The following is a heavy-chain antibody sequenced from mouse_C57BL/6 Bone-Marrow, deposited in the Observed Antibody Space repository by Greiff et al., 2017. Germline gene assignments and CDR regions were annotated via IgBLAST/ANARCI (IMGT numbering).Heavy chain of an antibody. CDR2: ISSGSSTI. D-gene: IGHD2-12*01. J-gene: IGHJ4*01. CDR1: GFTFSDYG. V-gene: IGHV5-17*01. CDR3: ARDSVNAMDY. Sequence: EVNLVESGGGLVKPGGSLKLSCAASGFTFSDYGMHWVRQAPEKGLEWVAYISSGSSTIYYADTVKGRFTSSRDNAKNTLFLQMTSLRSEDTAMYYCARDSVNAMDYWGQGTSVTVSS.